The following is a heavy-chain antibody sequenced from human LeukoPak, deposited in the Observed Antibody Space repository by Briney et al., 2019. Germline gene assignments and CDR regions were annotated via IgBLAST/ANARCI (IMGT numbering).Heavy chain of an antibody. D-gene: IGHD3-16*02. CDR2: ISGSGGST. CDR3: AKVGYYDYVWGSYRRPGAFDI. V-gene: IGHV3-23*01. J-gene: IGHJ3*02. Sequence: GRSLRLSCAASGFTFSSYAMSWVRQAPGKGLEWVSAISGSGGSTYYADSVKGRFTISRDNSKNTLYLQMNSLRAEDTAVYYCAKVGYYDYVWGSYRRPGAFDIWGQGTKVTVSS. CDR1: GFTFSSYA.